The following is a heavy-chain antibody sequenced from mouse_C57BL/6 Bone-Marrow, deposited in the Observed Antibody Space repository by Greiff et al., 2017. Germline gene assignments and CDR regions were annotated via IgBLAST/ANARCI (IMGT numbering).Heavy chain of an antibody. D-gene: IGHD1-1*01. V-gene: IGHV1-74*01. CDR2: IHPSDSDT. CDR3: AINFFTFAY. J-gene: IGHJ3*01. Sequence: KQRPGQGLEWIGRIHPSDSDTNYNQKFKGKATLTVDKSSSTAYMQLSSLTSEDSAVYYCAINFFTFAYWGQGTLVTVSA.